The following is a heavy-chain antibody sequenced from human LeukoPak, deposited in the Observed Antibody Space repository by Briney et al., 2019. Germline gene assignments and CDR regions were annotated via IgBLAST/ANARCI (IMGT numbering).Heavy chain of an antibody. J-gene: IGHJ3*02. V-gene: IGHV4-34*01. Sequence: SETLSLTCAVYGGSFSGYYWSWIRQPPGKGLEWIGEINHSGSTNYNPSLKSRVTISVDTSKNQFSLKLSSVTAADTAVYYCAREKTDAFDIWGQGTMVTVSS. CDR1: GGSFSGYY. CDR3: AREKTDAFDI. CDR2: INHSGST.